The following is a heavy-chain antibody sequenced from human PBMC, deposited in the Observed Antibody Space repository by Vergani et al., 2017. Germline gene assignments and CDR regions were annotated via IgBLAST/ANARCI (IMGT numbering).Heavy chain of an antibody. CDR3: ARDRDTAMVHDY. CDR1: GFTSSYYG. V-gene: IGHV3-21*01. Sequence: VHLVESGGGVVQPGRSLRLSCVVSGFTSSYYGMHWVRQAPGKGLEWVSSISSSSSYIYYADSVKGRFTISRDNAKNSLYLQMNSLRAEDTAVYYCARDRDTAMVHDYWGQGTLVTVSS. J-gene: IGHJ4*02. D-gene: IGHD5-18*01. CDR2: ISSSSSYI.